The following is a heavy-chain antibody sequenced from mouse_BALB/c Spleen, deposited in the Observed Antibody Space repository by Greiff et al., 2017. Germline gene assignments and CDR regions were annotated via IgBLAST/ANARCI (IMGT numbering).Heavy chain of an antibody. CDR1: GYTFTDYA. J-gene: IGHJ4*01. CDR3: ARGHYYGGNYAMDY. V-gene: IGHV1S137*01. Sequence: QVQLQQSGAELVRPGVSVKISCKGSGYTFTDYAMHWVKQSHAKSLEWIGVISTYYGDASYNQKFKGKATMTVDKSSSTAYMELARLTSEDSAIYYCARGHYYGGNYAMDYWGQGTSVTVSS. D-gene: IGHD1-1*01. CDR2: ISTYYGDA.